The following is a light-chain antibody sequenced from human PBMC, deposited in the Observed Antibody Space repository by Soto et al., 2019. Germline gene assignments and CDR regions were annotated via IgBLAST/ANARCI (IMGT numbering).Light chain of an antibody. CDR2: LDT. Sequence: SYELTQPPSVSVSPGQTASISCSGDKLGDKYPCWYQQKPGQSPVLIIYLDTKRPSGIPERFSGSTSGNTATLTISGTQAMDEADYYCQAWDSGTVVFGGGTQLTVL. V-gene: IGLV3-1*01. CDR3: QAWDSGTVV. J-gene: IGLJ2*01. CDR1: KLGDKY.